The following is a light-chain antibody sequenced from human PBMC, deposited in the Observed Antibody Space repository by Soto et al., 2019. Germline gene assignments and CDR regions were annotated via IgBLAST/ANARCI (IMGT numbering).Light chain of an antibody. V-gene: IGKV3-15*01. CDR2: GAS. CDR1: QSVSSN. Sequence: EIVMTQSPAPLSVSPGERATLSCRASQSVSSNLAWNQQKPGQAPPLLIYGASSRATGNPARFRGSGSGTEFTLTISSLQSEDFAVYYWQQYNNWPPWTFGQGIKVEIK. J-gene: IGKJ1*01. CDR3: QQYNNWPPWT.